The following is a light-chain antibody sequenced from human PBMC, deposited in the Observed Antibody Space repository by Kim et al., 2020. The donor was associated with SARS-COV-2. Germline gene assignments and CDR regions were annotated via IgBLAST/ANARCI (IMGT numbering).Light chain of an antibody. CDR2: SDT. CDR1: NMRGKG. V-gene: IGLV3-21*04. J-gene: IGLJ3*02. CDR3: QVWDGTSGHWV. Sequence: PGKPATVTLGANNMRGKGVHWYQQQPGRAPAIVIYSDTVRPSNIPERFSASNSGHTATLTISRVEAGDEADYYCQVWDGTSGHWVFGGGTQLTVL.